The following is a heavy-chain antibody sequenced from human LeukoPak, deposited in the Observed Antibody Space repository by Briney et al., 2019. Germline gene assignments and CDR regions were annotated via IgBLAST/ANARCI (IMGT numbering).Heavy chain of an antibody. CDR3: AELGITMIGGV. V-gene: IGHV3-53*01. Sequence: GGSLRLSCAVSGFTVSGDYMSWVRQAPGKGLEWVSVMYSGGATYYADPVKGRFTISRDNAKNSLYLQMNSLRAEDTAVYYCAELGITMIGGVWGKGTTVTISS. CDR1: GFTVSGDY. CDR2: MYSGGAT. D-gene: IGHD3-10*02. J-gene: IGHJ6*04.